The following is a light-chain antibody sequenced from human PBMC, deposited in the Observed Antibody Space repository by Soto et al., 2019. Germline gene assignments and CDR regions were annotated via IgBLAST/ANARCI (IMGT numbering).Light chain of an antibody. J-gene: IGLJ1*01. V-gene: IGLV2-14*03. CDR3: CAYSTSGTHV. Sequence: QSALTQPASVSGSPGQSITFSCTGTSSDVGSYDYVSWHQQHPGKAPKLIIYDVNNRPSGVPSRFSDSKSGNTASLIISGIQTEDEADYYCCAYSTSGTHVFGTGTKLTVL. CDR1: SSDVGSYDY. CDR2: DVN.